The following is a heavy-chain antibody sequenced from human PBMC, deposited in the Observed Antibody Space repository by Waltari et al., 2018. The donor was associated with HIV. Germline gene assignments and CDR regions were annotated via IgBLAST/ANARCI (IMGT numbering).Heavy chain of an antibody. Sequence: QVQLVESGGGVVQPGGSLRLPCTAPGFPFRNFGMHWVRQAPGKGLLWMDFPRYDETNKYYVDSVNGRFIIYRDNTNNTRSLRMHSLRAEDTAVYYCAKAPHHYDSSGPVYWGQGTLVTVSS. CDR3: AKAPHHYDSSGPVY. J-gene: IGHJ4*02. D-gene: IGHD3-22*01. CDR2: PRYDETNK. V-gene: IGHV3-30*02. CDR1: GFPFRNFG.